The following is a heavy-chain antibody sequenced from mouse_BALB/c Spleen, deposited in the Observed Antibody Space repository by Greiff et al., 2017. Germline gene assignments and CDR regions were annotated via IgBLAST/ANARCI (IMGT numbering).Heavy chain of an antibody. CDR2: ISSGSSTI. J-gene: IGHJ3*01. V-gene: IGHV5-17*02. CDR1: GFTFSSFG. Sequence: EVKLEESGGGLVQPGGSRKLSCAASGFTFSSFGMHWVRQAPEKGLEWVAYISSGSSTIYYADTVKGRFTISRDNPKNTLFVQMTSLRSEDTAMYYCAREAWFAYWGQGTLVTVSA. CDR3: AREAWFAY.